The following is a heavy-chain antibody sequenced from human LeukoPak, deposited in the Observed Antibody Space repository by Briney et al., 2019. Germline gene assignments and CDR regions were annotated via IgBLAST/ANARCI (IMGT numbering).Heavy chain of an antibody. CDR2: IYTSGGV. Sequence: SETLSLTCSVSGDSFINYYWSWIRQPAGKGLEWIGRIYTSGGVNYNPSLKSRVTMSVDTSRAQFSLNLTSVTAADTAVYYWAREAQPYSSSWRAAFDFWGHGTMVTVSS. D-gene: IGHD6-13*01. J-gene: IGHJ3*01. CDR3: AREAQPYSSSWRAAFDF. CDR1: GDSFINYY. V-gene: IGHV4-4*07.